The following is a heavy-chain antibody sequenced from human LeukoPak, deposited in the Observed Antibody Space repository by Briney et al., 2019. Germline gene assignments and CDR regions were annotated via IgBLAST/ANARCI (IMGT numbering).Heavy chain of an antibody. Sequence: ASVKVSCKASGYTFTGYYMHWVRQAPGQGLEWMGWINPNSGGTNYAQKFQGRVTMTRDTSISTAYMELSRLRSDDTAVYYCARDVPLQLLFGSYYYYGMDVWGQGTTVTVSS. CDR2: INPNSGGT. CDR1: GYTFTGYY. V-gene: IGHV1-2*02. J-gene: IGHJ6*02. CDR3: ARDVPLQLLFGSYYYYGMDV. D-gene: IGHD2-2*01.